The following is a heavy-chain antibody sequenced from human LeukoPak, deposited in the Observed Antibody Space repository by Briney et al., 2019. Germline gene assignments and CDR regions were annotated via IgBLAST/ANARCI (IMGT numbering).Heavy chain of an antibody. CDR1: GGAHSQDHLY. J-gene: IGHJ4*02. CDR2: IYYSGTT. V-gene: IGHV4-30-4*01. D-gene: IGHD3-10*01. CDR3: ARGPYGSGSYY. Sequence: SETLSQTCTVTGGAHSQDHLYWSGTRQPPGKGLEWIGYIYYSGTTYYNPSLKRRVTISVDTSKNQFSLKLTSVTAADTAVYYCARGPYGSGSYYRGQGTLVTVSS.